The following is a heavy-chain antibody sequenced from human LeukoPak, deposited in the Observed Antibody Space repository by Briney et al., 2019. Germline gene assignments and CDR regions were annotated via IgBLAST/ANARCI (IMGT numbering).Heavy chain of an antibody. CDR3: AKDGIGGSYWLEY. D-gene: IGHD1-26*01. Sequence: TGRSLRLSCAASGFTFDDYAMHWVRQAPGKGLEWVSGISWNSGSIGYADSVKGRFTISRDNAKNSLYLQMNSLRAEDTALYYCAKDGIGGSYWLEYWGQGTLVTVSS. CDR2: ISWNSGSI. V-gene: IGHV3-9*01. J-gene: IGHJ4*02. CDR1: GFTFDDYA.